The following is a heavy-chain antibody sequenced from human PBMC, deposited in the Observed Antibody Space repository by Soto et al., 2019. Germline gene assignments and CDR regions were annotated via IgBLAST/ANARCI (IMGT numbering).Heavy chain of an antibody. D-gene: IGHD4-4*01. CDR1: GGSINSNNW. Sequence: QVQVQESGPGLVKPSGTLSLTCAVSGGSINSNNWWSWVRQPPGKGLEWIGEVYHSGSTNYNPSRKSRVAISTDPSKNLFSLTVRSVTAVDTAVYYCAFPASNDFDYWGQGSLVTVSS. CDR3: AFPASNDFDY. CDR2: VYHSGST. J-gene: IGHJ4*02. V-gene: IGHV4-4*02.